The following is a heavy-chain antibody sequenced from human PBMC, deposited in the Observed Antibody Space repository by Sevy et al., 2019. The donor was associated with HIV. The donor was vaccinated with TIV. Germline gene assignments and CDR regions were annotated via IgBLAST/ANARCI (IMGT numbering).Heavy chain of an antibody. J-gene: IGHJ4*02. V-gene: IGHV4-39*01. CDR2: IYYSGST. CDR1: GGSISSSSYY. Sequence: SETLSLTCTVSGGSISSSSYYWGWIRQPPGKGLEWIGSIYYSGSTSYHPSLRSRVTISVDTSKNQFSLKLSSVTAADTAMYYCAVEFYSSSWSFEYWGQGTLVTVSS. CDR3: AVEFYSSSWSFEY. D-gene: IGHD6-13*01.